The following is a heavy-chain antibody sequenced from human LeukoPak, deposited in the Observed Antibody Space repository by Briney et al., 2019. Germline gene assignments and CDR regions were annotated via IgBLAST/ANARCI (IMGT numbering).Heavy chain of an antibody. CDR2: INHSGST. CDR1: GGSFSGYY. CDR3: ARGPRTRYSSGWYLNY. V-gene: IGHV4-34*01. J-gene: IGHJ4*02. D-gene: IGHD6-19*01. Sequence: SETLSLTCAVYGGSFSGYYWSWIRQPPGKGLEWIGEINHSGSTNYNPSLKSRVTISVDTSKNQFSLKLSSVTAADTAVYYCARGPRTRYSSGWYLNYWGQGTLVTVSS.